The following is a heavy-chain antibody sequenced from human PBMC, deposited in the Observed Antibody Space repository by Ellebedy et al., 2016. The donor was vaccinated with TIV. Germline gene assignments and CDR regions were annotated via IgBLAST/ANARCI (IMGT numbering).Heavy chain of an antibody. V-gene: IGHV3-11*01. CDR2: ISRNGDNT. CDR1: GFTFSDYY. D-gene: IGHD5-18*01. J-gene: IGHJ6*02. CDR3: AREGDTAMVHGLDV. Sequence: GESLKISCAASGFTFSDYYMSWIRQAPGKGLEWVSTISRNGDNTYYADSVKGRFTISRDNSNNMVFLQMNSLVAADTAVYYCAREGDTAMVHGLDVWGQGTAVTVSS.